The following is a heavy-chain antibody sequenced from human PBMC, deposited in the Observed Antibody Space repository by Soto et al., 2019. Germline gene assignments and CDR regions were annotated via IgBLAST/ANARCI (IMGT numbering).Heavy chain of an antibody. CDR2: IYSGHTT. D-gene: IGHD3-3*01. CDR1: GFIVSSNQ. J-gene: IGHJ4*02. CDR3: VRGPSDHKLRLVEWPYGDY. V-gene: IGHV3-53*01. Sequence: QPGGSLRLSCVASGFIVSSNQMSWVRQAPGKGLEWVSVIYSGHTTYYAGSVEGRFTISRDDSKNTLYLQMNSLRVEDTAVYYCVRGPSDHKLRLVEWPYGDYWGQGALVTVSS.